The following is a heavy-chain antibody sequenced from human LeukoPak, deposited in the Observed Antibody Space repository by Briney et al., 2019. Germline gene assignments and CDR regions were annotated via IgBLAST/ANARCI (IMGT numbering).Heavy chain of an antibody. J-gene: IGHJ2*01. Sequence: PGRSLRLSCAASGFTFSNYGMHWVRQAPGKGLEWVAVIWYDGTNKYYVDSVKGRFTISRDNYKNTLYLQMDGLRVEDTAVYYCARGPCGDDCFSYWYFDLWGRGTLVTVSS. CDR3: ARGPCGDDCFSYWYFDL. D-gene: IGHD2-21*02. V-gene: IGHV3-33*08. CDR1: GFTFSNYG. CDR2: IWYDGTNK.